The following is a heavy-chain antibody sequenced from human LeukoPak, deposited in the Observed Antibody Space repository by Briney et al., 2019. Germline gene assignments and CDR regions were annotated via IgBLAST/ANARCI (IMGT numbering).Heavy chain of an antibody. CDR3: ARGWQWLVLALGNYFDY. V-gene: IGHV3-7*01. D-gene: IGHD6-19*01. CDR2: IKQDGSEK. J-gene: IGHJ4*02. CDR1: GFTFSSYW. Sequence: PGGSLRLSCAASGFTFSSYWMSWVRQAPGKELEWVANIKQDGSEKYYVDSVKGRFTISRDNAKNSLYLQMNSLRAEDTAVYYCARGWQWLVLALGNYFDYWGQGTLVTVSS.